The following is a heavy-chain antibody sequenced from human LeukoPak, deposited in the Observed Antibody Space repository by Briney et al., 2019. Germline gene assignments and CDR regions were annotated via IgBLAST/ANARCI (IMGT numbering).Heavy chain of an antibody. V-gene: IGHV4-38-2*02. CDR1: GYSISSGYY. D-gene: IGHD6-6*01. Sequence: SETLSLTCTVSGYSISSGYYWGWIRQPPGKGLEWIGSIYHSGSTYYNPSLKSRVTISVDTSKNQFSLKLSSVTAADTAVYCCASDVYSSSSRDQNWFDPWGQGTLVTVSS. CDR2: IYHSGST. CDR3: ASDVYSSSSRDQNWFDP. J-gene: IGHJ5*02.